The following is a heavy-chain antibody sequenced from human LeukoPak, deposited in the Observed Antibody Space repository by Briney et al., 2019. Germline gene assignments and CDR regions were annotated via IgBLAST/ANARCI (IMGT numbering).Heavy chain of an antibody. CDR2: ISSSSSYI. CDR3: ASAHRGYSYGYGY. CDR1: GFTFSSYS. V-gene: IGHV3-21*01. D-gene: IGHD5-18*01. J-gene: IGHJ4*02. Sequence: NPGGSLRLSCAASGFTFSSYSMNWVRQAPGKGLEWVSSISSSSSYIYYADSVKGRFTISRDNAKNSLYLQMNSLRAEDTAVYYCASAHRGYSYGYGYWGQGTLVTVSS.